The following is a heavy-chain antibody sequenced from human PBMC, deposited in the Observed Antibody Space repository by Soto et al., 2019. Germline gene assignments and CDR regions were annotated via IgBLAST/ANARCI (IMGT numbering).Heavy chain of an antibody. CDR2: INHSGST. Sequence: QVQLHQWGAGLLKPSETLSLTCAVYGGSFSGYYWSWIRQPPGKGLEWIGEINHSGSTNYNPSLKSRVTISVDTSKNQFSLKLSSVTAADTAVYYCARDVQLYYDFWSGHRPRSGWFDPWGQGTLVTVSS. V-gene: IGHV4-34*01. CDR3: ARDVQLYYDFWSGHRPRSGWFDP. J-gene: IGHJ5*02. D-gene: IGHD3-3*01. CDR1: GGSFSGYY.